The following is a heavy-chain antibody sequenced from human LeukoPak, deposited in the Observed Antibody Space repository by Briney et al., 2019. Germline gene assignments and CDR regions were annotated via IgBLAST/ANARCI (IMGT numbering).Heavy chain of an antibody. CDR3: ARGHLGGCWFKYDAFEI. D-gene: IGHD3-10*01. CDR2: VYYSGST. J-gene: IGHJ3*02. V-gene: IGHV4-59*01. Sequence: SETLSLTCTVSGGSISSNYWSWIRQPPGKGLEWIGYVYYSGSTNYNPSLKSRVTISKDTSKTQFSLKLSSVTAADTAVYYCARGHLGGCWFKYDAFEIWGKGTMVTVSS. CDR1: GGSISSNY.